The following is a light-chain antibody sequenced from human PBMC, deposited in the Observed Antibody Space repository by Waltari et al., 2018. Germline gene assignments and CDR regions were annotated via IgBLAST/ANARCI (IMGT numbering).Light chain of an antibody. J-gene: IGKJ2*01. CDR1: LGISND. Sequence: DILMTQSPSSLSASVGDSVTISCRASLGISNDLAWFQQKPGKAPNPLIYATSSLQSGVPSKFSGSGSGTHFTLTISSLQPEDFATYFCQQYNSSPYTFGQGTKLEIK. CDR3: QQYNSSPYT. V-gene: IGKV1-16*02. CDR2: ATS.